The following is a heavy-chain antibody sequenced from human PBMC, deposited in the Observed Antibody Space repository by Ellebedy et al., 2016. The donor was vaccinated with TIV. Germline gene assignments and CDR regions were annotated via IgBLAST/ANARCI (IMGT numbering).Heavy chain of an antibody. CDR3: VRGGGNAFDI. J-gene: IGHJ3*02. D-gene: IGHD3-16*01. Sequence: MPSETLSLTCTVSGGPISSSSFNWGWIRQPPGKGLEWIGTIWHTWTSWYNPSLESRLTVSVDTSKNQFSMKLSSLSAANTALYYWVRGGGNAFDIWGQGTKVTVSS. CDR2: IWHTWTS. CDR1: GGPISSSSFN. V-gene: IGHV4-39*07.